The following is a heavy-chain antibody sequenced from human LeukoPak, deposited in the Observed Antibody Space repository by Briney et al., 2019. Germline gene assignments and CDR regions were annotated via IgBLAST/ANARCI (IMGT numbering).Heavy chain of an antibody. CDR1: GXTFSSYS. CDR3: ASFIAAAGEPHYYYGMDV. Sequence: GGSLRLSCAASGXTFSSYSMNWVRQAPGKGLEWVSSISSSSSYIYYADSVKGRFTISRDNAKNSLYLQMNSLRAEDTAVYYCASFIAAAGEPHYYYGMDVWGQGTTVTVSS. V-gene: IGHV3-21*01. J-gene: IGHJ6*02. D-gene: IGHD6-13*01. CDR2: ISSSSSYI.